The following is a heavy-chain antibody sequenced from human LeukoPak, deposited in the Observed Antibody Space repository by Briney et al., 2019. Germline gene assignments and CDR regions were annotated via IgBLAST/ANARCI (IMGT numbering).Heavy chain of an antibody. CDR2: IYSGGST. Sequence: GGSLRPSCTTSGFNFRAYWMGWVRQAPGKGLEWVSVIYSGGSTYYADSVRGRFTISRDNSKNTLYLQMNSLRAEDTAVYYCAREGLSGGYDSPAPVDYWGQGTLVTVSS. CDR3: AREGLSGGYDSPAPVDY. CDR1: GFNFRAYW. V-gene: IGHV3-53*01. J-gene: IGHJ4*02. D-gene: IGHD1-26*01.